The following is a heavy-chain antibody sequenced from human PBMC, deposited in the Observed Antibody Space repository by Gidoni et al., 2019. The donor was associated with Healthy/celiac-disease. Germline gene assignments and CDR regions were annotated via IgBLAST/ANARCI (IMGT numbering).Heavy chain of an antibody. Sequence: QVQLVESGGGLVKPGGSLGLYCAASGFTFSDYYMSWIRQAPGKGLAGVSYSSSSGSTIYYADSVKGRFTISRDNAKNSLYLQMNSLRAEDTAVYYCARGLLTGYYYYYYGMDVWGQGTTVTVSS. CDR3: ARGLLTGYYYYYYGMDV. CDR2: SSSSGSTI. CDR1: GFTFSDYY. J-gene: IGHJ6*02. D-gene: IGHD3-9*01. V-gene: IGHV3-11*01.